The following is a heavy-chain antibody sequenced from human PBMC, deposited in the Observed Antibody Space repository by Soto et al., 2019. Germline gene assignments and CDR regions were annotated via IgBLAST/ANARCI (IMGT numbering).Heavy chain of an antibody. V-gene: IGHV3-53*01. CDR2: IYGGNST. D-gene: IGHD4-17*01. J-gene: IGHJ4*02. CDR3: ARKTTALRGGY. CDR1: GFTVNGTY. Sequence: EVQLVESGGGLIQPGGSLRLSCAASGFTVNGTYMTWVRQAPGKGLEWVSVIYGGNSTSYADSVKGRFTISRDNSKNTLYLQMNSLRAEDTAVYYCARKTTALRGGYWGQGTLVTVSS.